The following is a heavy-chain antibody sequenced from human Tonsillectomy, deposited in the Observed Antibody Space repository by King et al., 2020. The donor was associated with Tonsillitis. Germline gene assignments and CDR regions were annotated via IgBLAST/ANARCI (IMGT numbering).Heavy chain of an antibody. D-gene: IGHD6-25*01. Sequence: LQLQESGPGLVKPSQTLSLTCTVSGGSISSGDYYWIWIRQPPGKGLGWIGYIYYSGSTYYNPSLKSRVTISVDTSKNQFSLTLSSVTAADTAVYDCASVAARRRGLGEFGYWGQGTLVTVSS. J-gene: IGHJ4*02. CDR3: ASVAARRRGLGEFGY. CDR2: IYYSGST. CDR1: GGSISSGDYY. V-gene: IGHV4-30-4*01.